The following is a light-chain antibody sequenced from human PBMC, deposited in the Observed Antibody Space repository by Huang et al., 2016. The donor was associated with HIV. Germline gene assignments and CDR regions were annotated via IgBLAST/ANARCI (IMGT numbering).Light chain of an antibody. J-gene: IGKJ2*01. CDR3: QQSDSTPYT. CDR2: AAS. Sequence: DIQVTQSPSSLSASVGDRGTIACRSSKSFSSSLNWYQRRPGKAPKLLIYAASSLQSGVPSRFSGSGSGTDFSLTINSLQPEDFATYYCQQSDSTPYTFGQGTKLEIK. CDR1: KSFSSS. V-gene: IGKV1-39*01.